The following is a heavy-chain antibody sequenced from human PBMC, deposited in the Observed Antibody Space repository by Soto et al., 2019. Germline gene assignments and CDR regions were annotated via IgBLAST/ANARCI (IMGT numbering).Heavy chain of an antibody. CDR1: GYSFSTYG. D-gene: IGHD3-10*02. CDR2: IGGYSGNT. Sequence: QVQLVQSGAEVKKPGASVKVSCKASGYSFSTYGLSWVRQAPGPGLAWMGWIGGYSGNTNYAQKYQGRVTETADRSTSTASVELRNLTSDDTVVYYCEGARGGNLVRGVAVPYLFEYWGQGTLVTVSS. CDR3: EGARGGNLVRGVAVPYLFEY. V-gene: IGHV1-18*01. J-gene: IGHJ4*02.